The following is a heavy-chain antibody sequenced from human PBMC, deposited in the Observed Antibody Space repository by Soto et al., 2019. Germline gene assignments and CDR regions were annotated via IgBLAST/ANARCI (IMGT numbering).Heavy chain of an antibody. Sequence: WIRRVLKRPGKALEWVRQCYPCVYDTGYSPSIPGRVSRSADESVRTAYLQCTSLEASDTAIYYCSRQFCTTTHCSFGLDIWGQGTPVTVSS. CDR3: SRQFCTTTHCSFGLDI. V-gene: IGHV5-51*01. CDR1: W. CDR2: CYPCVYDT. D-gene: IGHD2-8*01. J-gene: IGHJ6*02.